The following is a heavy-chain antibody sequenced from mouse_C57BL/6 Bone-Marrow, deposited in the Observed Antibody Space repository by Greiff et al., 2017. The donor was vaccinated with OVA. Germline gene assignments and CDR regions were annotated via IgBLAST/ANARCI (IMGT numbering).Heavy chain of an antibody. Sequence: LVESGAELVRPGASVTFSCTASGFNINDDYMHWVRQRPEQGLEWIGWIDPENGDTEYSSQFPGKATITADTYSDISNMQLSSLAAEDTAVYYCTDGYSAWYGGWGKGALVTV. CDR1: GFNINDDY. CDR2: IDPENGDT. V-gene: IGHV14-4*01. J-gene: IGHJ3*01. D-gene: IGHD2-3*01. CDR3: TDGYSAWYGG.